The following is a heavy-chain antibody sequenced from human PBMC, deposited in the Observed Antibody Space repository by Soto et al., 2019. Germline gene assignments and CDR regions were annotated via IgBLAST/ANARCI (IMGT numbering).Heavy chain of an antibody. V-gene: IGHV3-72*01. D-gene: IGHD3-10*01. CDR3: VRRVRGEFFDY. Sequence: GGSLRLSCATSGFTFSDHYLDWVRQAPGKGLEWVGRSRNKPNGYTTGYAASVKGRFTISRDDSKNSLNLQMNSLKTEDTAVYYCVRRVRGEFFDYWGQGTQVTVSS. CDR2: SRNKPNGYTT. J-gene: IGHJ4*02. CDR1: GFTFSDHY.